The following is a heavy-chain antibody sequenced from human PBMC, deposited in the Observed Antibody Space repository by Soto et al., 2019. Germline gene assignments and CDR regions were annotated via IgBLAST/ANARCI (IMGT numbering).Heavy chain of an antibody. CDR3: ARGFRAVAGTPANY. J-gene: IGHJ4*02. Sequence: QVQLVESGGGVVQPGRSLRLSCAASGFTFSSYAMHWVRQAPGKGLEWVAVISYDGSNKYYADSVKGRFTISRDNSKNTLYLQMNSLRAEDTAVYYCARGFRAVAGTPANYWGQGTLVTVSS. D-gene: IGHD6-19*01. CDR2: ISYDGSNK. CDR1: GFTFSSYA. V-gene: IGHV3-30-3*01.